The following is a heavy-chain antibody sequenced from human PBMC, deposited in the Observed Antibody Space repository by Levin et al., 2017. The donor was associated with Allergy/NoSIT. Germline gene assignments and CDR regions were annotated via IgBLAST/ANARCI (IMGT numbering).Heavy chain of an antibody. CDR3: AKSQGLSGRSFGD. V-gene: IGHV3-23*01. CDR2: ISESGAHT. J-gene: IGHJ4*02. D-gene: IGHD1-26*01. Sequence: GESLKISCAASGFTFSSYAMSWVRQAPGKGLGWVAAISESGAHTYYADSVRGRFTISRDNSENTLYLQMNSLRAEDTAVYYCAKSQGLSGRSFGDWGQGTLVTVSS. CDR1: GFTFSSYA.